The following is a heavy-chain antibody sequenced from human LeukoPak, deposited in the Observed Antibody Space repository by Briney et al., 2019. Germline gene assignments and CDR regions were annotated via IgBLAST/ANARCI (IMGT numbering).Heavy chain of an antibody. J-gene: IGHJ4*02. Sequence: SETLSLTCAVYGGSFSGYYWSWIRQPPGKGLEWIGEINHSGSTNYNPSLKSRVTISVDTSKNQFSLKLSSVTAADTAVYYCARDLSSSWDYWGQGTLVTVSS. D-gene: IGHD6-13*01. CDR1: GGSFSGYY. CDR2: INHSGST. CDR3: ARDLSSSWDY. V-gene: IGHV4-34*01.